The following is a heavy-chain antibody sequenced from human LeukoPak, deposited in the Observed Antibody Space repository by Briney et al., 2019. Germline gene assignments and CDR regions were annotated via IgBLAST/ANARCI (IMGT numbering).Heavy chain of an antibody. D-gene: IGHD5-12*01. CDR3: AKDEGGGYDWEVYYGMDV. J-gene: IGHJ6*02. V-gene: IGHV1-2*02. Sequence: ASVKVSCKASGYTFTGYYMHWVRQAPGQGLEWMGWINPNSGGTNYAQKFQGRVTMTRDTSISTAYMELSRLRSDDTAVYYCAKDEGGGYDWEVYYGMDVWGQGTTVTVSS. CDR2: INPNSGGT. CDR1: GYTFTGYY.